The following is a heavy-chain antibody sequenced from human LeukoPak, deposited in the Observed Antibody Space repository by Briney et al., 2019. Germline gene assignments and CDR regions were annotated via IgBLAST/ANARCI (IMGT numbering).Heavy chain of an antibody. CDR1: GFTFSSYA. CDR2: ISGSGGST. CDR3: ARRPGLERYYFDY. J-gene: IGHJ4*02. V-gene: IGHV3-23*01. D-gene: IGHD1-1*01. Sequence: GGSPRLSCAASGFTFSSYAMSWVRQAPGKGLQWVSTISGSGGSTYYADSVKGRFTLSRDNSKNTLYLQMNSLRADDTAVYYCARRPGLERYYFDYWGQGTLVTVSS.